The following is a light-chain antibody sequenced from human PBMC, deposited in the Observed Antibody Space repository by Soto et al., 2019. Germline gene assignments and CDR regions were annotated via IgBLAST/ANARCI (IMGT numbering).Light chain of an antibody. J-gene: IGKJ1*01. CDR2: DAS. CDR3: QQYNSYWT. V-gene: IGKV1-5*01. Sequence: DIQMTQSPSPLSASVGDRVTITCRASQSIGRWLAWYQQRPGKAPRLLIYDASSLESGVPSRFSGSGSGTEFTLTISSLQPDDFATYYCQQYNSYWTFGQGTKVDIK. CDR1: QSIGRW.